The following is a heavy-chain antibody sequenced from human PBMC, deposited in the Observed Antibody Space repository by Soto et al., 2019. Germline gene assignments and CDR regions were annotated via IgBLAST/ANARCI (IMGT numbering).Heavy chain of an antibody. Sequence: SETLSLTCTVSGGSISSYYGSWIRQPPGKGLEWIGYIYYSGSTNYNPSLTSRVTISVDTSKNQFSLKLSSVTAADTAVYYCARRWGFTFDYWGQGTLVTVSS. CDR2: IYYSGST. CDR1: GGSISSYY. V-gene: IGHV4-59*08. D-gene: IGHD1-26*01. CDR3: ARRWGFTFDY. J-gene: IGHJ4*02.